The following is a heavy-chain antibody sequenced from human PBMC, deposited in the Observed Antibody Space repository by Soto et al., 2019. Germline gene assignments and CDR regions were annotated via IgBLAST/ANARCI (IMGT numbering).Heavy chain of an antibody. Sequence: GEYLKISCKGSGNRLNNYWISWVRQMPGKGLEWLGRVDPYDSYTDYSPSFQGHVSISGDKSTGTAYLQWSSLKASDTAIYYCARHFEYSTSVRYYYYGFDVWGQGTTVTVSS. J-gene: IGHJ6*02. CDR2: VDPYDSYT. CDR1: GNRLNNYW. CDR3: ARHFEYSTSVRYYYYGFDV. D-gene: IGHD2-8*01. V-gene: IGHV5-10-1*01.